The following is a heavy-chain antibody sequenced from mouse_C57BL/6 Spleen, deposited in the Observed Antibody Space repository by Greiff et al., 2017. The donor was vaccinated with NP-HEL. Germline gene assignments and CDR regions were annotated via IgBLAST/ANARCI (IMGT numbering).Heavy chain of an antibody. Sequence: QVQLKQSGAELVKPGASVKLSCKASGYTFTSYWMHWVKQRPGQGLEWIGMIHPNSGSTNYNEKFKSKATLTVDKSSSTAYMQLSSLTSEDSAVYYCASHTAQATGYAMDYWGQGTSVTVSS. CDR3: ASHTAQATGYAMDY. V-gene: IGHV1-64*01. CDR1: GYTFTSYW. J-gene: IGHJ4*01. D-gene: IGHD3-2*02. CDR2: IHPNSGST.